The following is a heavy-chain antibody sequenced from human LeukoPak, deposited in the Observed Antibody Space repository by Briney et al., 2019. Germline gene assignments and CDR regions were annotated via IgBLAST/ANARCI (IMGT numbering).Heavy chain of an antibody. V-gene: IGHV4-4*07. J-gene: IGHJ6*03. Sequence: SETLSLTCTVSGGSISSYYWSWIRQPAGKGLEWIGRIYTSGSTNYNPSLKSRVTMSVDTSKNQFSLKLSSVTAADTAVYYCARVLRYCSGGNCYSGGLGYMDVWGKGTTVTISS. CDR1: GGSISSYY. CDR2: IYTSGST. CDR3: ARVLRYCSGGNCYSGGLGYMDV. D-gene: IGHD2-15*01.